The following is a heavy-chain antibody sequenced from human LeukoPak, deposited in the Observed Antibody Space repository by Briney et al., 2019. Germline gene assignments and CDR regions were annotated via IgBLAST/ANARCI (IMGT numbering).Heavy chain of an antibody. J-gene: IGHJ4*02. CDR3: ARGGSKNIPGGENFDY. CDR1: GGSFSGYY. Sequence: PSETLSLTCAVYGGSFSGYYWSWIRQPPGKGLEWIGEINHSGSTNYNPSLKSRVTISVDTSKNQFSLKLSSVTAADTAVYYCARGGSKNIPGGENFDYWGQGTLVTVSS. V-gene: IGHV4-34*01. CDR2: INHSGST. D-gene: IGHD2/OR15-2a*01.